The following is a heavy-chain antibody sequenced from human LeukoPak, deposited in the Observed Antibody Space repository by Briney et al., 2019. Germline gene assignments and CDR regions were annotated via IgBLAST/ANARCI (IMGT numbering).Heavy chain of an antibody. J-gene: IGHJ6*03. CDR2: IYHSGST. Sequence: SETLSLTCTVSGYSISSGYYWGWIRQPPGKGLEWIGSIYHSGSTYYNPSLKSRVTISLDTSKNQLSLKLSSVTAADTAVYYCTRGSIAYYYMDVWGKGTTVTISS. CDR3: TRGSIAYYYMDV. V-gene: IGHV4-38-2*02. CDR1: GYSISSGYY. D-gene: IGHD3-22*01.